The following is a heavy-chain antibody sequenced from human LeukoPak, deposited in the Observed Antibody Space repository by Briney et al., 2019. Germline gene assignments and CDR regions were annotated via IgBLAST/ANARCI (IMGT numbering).Heavy chain of an antibody. CDR2: INSDGSRT. Sequence: GGSLRLSCAASGFTFSSYWMHWVRQAPGKGLVWVSRINSDGSRTSYADSVKGRFTISRDNAKNTLYLQMKSLRAEDTAVYYCARVLDISGYSGDFDYWGQGTLVTVSS. CDR3: ARVLDISGYSGDFDY. V-gene: IGHV3-74*01. J-gene: IGHJ4*02. D-gene: IGHD3-22*01. CDR1: GFTFSSYW.